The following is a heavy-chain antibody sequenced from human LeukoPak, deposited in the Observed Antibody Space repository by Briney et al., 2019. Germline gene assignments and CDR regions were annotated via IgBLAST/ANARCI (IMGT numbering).Heavy chain of an antibody. CDR1: GFTFSSYG. V-gene: IGHV3-30*18. J-gene: IGHJ5*02. CDR2: ISYDGSNK. CDR3: AKSRGHLRLGELSRTAP. D-gene: IGHD3-16*02. Sequence: GGSLRLSCAASGFTFSSYGMHWVRQAPGKGLEWVAVISYDGSNKYYADSVKGRFTISRDNSKNTLYLQMNSLRAEDTAVYYCAKSRGHLRLGELSRTAPGGQGPLVTAS.